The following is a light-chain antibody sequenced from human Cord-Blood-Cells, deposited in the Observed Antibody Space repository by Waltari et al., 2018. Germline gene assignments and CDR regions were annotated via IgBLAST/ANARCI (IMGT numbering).Light chain of an antibody. CDR1: SSNIGAGYD. CDR3: QSYDSSLSGVV. J-gene: IGLJ2*01. CDR2: GNS. V-gene: IGLV1-40*01. Sequence: QSVLTQPPSVSGAPGQRVTISCTGSSSNIGAGYDVHWYQQLPGTAPKLLIYGNSNRHSGVPFRFSGSKSGTSASLAITGLQAGDEADYYCQSYDSSLSGVVFGGGTKLTVL.